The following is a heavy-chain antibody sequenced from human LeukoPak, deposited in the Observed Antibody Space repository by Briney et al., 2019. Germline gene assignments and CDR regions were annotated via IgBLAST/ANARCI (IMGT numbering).Heavy chain of an antibody. CDR3: ARVNFGMIVVGYDY. D-gene: IGHD3-22*01. CDR1: GYTFTGYY. Sequence: GASVKVPCKASGYTFTGYYMHWVRQAPGQGLEWMGWINPNSGGTNYAQKFQGRVTMTTDTSTSTAYMELRSLRSDDTAVYYCARVNFGMIVVGYDYWGQGTLVTVSS. J-gene: IGHJ4*02. CDR2: INPNSGGT. V-gene: IGHV1-2*02.